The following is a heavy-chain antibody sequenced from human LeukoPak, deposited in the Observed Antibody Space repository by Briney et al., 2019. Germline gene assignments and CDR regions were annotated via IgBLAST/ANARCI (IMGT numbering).Heavy chain of an antibody. CDR2: FDPEDGET. Sequence: GASVKVSCKVSGYTLTELSMHWVRQAPGKGLEWMGGFDPEDGETIYAQKFQGRVTMTEDTSTDTAYMELSSLRSEDTAVYYCARGGGITMIVVAHDAFDIWGQGTMVTVSS. CDR1: GYTLTELS. J-gene: IGHJ3*02. CDR3: ARGGGITMIVVAHDAFDI. V-gene: IGHV1-24*01. D-gene: IGHD3-22*01.